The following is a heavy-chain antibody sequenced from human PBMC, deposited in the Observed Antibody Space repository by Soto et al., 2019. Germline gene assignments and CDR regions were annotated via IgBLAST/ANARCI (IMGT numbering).Heavy chain of an antibody. D-gene: IGHD6-13*01. Sequence: GGSLRLSCAASGFTFSSYWMSWVRQAPGKGLEWVANIKQDGSEKYYVDSVKGRFTISRHNAKNSLYLQMNSLRAEDTAVYYCARDRGIAPKNWFDPWGQGTLVTVSS. CDR3: ARDRGIAPKNWFDP. J-gene: IGHJ5*02. CDR1: GFTFSSYW. V-gene: IGHV3-7*05. CDR2: IKQDGSEK.